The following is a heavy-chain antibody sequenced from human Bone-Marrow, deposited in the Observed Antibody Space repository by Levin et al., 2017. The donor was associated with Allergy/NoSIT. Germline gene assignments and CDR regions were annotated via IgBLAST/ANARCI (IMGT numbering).Heavy chain of an antibody. CDR1: GGSIMSGAYY. CDR2: IYSTGST. V-gene: IGHV4-31*03. D-gene: IGHD1-7*01. CDR3: ARGSSDGNSLVYPWFGP. Sequence: PSQTLSLTCSVSGGSIMSGAYYWTWIRQHPGMRLEWIGFIYSTGSTDYNSSLKSRVTISLDTSKNQFSLRLRSVTAADTAVYYCARGSSDGNSLVYPWFGPWGQGTLVTVSS. J-gene: IGHJ5*02.